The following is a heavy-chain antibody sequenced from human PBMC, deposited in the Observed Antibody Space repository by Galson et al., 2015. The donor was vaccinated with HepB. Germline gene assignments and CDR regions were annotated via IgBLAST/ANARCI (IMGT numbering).Heavy chain of an antibody. CDR3: ARSGFDFWSGYDYYMDV. D-gene: IGHD3-3*01. CDR1: GFTFSTYS. CDR2: ISSSSSTI. J-gene: IGHJ6*03. Sequence: SLRLSCAASGFTFSTYSMNWVRQAPGKGLEWVSYISSSSSTIYYADSVKGRFTISRDNAKNSLYLQMNSLRAEDTAVYYCARSGFDFWSGYDYYMDVWGKGTTVTVSS. V-gene: IGHV3-48*01.